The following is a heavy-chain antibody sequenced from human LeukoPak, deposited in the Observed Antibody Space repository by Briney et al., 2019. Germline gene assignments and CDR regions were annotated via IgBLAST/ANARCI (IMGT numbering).Heavy chain of an antibody. J-gene: IGHJ4*02. Sequence: GGSLRLSCAASGFTFSSYGMHWVRQAPGKGLEWVAVISYDGSNKYYAGSVKGRFTISRDNSKSTVYLQMNNLRREDTGVYYCAREAFSSRWNWGQGTLVTVSS. CDR3: AREAFSSRWN. V-gene: IGHV3-30*03. D-gene: IGHD6-13*01. CDR2: ISYDGSNK. CDR1: GFTFSSYG.